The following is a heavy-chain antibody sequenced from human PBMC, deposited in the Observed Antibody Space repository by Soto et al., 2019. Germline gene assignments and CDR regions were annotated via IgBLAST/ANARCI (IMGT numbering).Heavy chain of an antibody. CDR2: IKQDGSEK. J-gene: IGHJ4*02. CDR1: GFTFRNYW. Sequence: EVQLVESGGGLVQPGGSLRLSCAASGFTFRNYWMSWVRQAPGKGLEWVANIKQDGSEKYYVDSVKGRFTISRDNAENSLFLQMNSLRGGDTAVYYCARNKENDFWSGYERRSFDYWGQGTLVTVSS. D-gene: IGHD3-3*01. CDR3: ARNKENDFWSGYERRSFDY. V-gene: IGHV3-7*01.